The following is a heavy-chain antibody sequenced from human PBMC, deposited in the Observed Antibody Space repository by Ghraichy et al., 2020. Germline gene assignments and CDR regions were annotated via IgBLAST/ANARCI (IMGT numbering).Heavy chain of an antibody. CDR2: INHSGST. J-gene: IGHJ4*02. D-gene: IGHD5-18*01. CDR3: ARALRYSYGDLFVYFDY. CDR1: GGSFSGYY. V-gene: IGHV4-34*01. Sequence: SETLSLTCAVYGGSFSGYYWSWIRQPPGKGLEWIGEINHSGSTNYNPSLKSRVTISVDTSKNQFSLKLSSVTAADTAVYYCARALRYSYGDLFVYFDYWGQGALVTVSS.